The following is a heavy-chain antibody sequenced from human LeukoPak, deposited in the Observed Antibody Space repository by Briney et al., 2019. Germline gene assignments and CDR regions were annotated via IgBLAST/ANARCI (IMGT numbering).Heavy chain of an antibody. J-gene: IGHJ4*02. CDR1: GFTVSSNY. CDR3: AKVSVLRFLEWLSRSYYFDY. D-gene: IGHD3-3*01. Sequence: GGSLRLSCAASGFTVSSNYMSWVRQAPGKGLEWVSVIYSGGSTYYADSVKGRLTISRDNSKNTLYLQMNSLRAEDTAVYYCAKVSVLRFLEWLSRSYYFDYWGQGTLVTVSS. CDR2: IYSGGST. V-gene: IGHV3-53*01.